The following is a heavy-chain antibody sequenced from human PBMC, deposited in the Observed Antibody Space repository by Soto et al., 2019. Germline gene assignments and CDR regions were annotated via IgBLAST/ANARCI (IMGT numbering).Heavy chain of an antibody. CDR1: GGNFSSYA. J-gene: IGHJ6*02. V-gene: IGHV1-69*01. Sequence: QVPLVQFGAEVKKPGSSVKVSGKASGGNFSSYAISWVRQAPVQGLEWMGGIIPIFATANYAQKFQGRVMITVDESTSTAYMELSSLRSEDQAVYYCARSVSFRYQLLKRGMDVWGQGTTVTFSS. CDR2: IIPIFATA. CDR3: ARSVSFRYQLLKRGMDV. D-gene: IGHD2-2*01.